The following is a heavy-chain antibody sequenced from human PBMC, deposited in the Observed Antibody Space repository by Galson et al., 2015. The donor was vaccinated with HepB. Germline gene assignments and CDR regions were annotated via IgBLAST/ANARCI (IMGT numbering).Heavy chain of an antibody. D-gene: IGHD3-22*01. CDR1: GFTVSSNY. J-gene: IGHJ3*02. Sequence: SLRLSCAASGFTVSSNYMSWVRQAPGKGLEWVSVIYSGGSTYYADSVKGRFTISRDNSKNTLYLQMNSLRAEDTAVYYCASLNYYDSSGYYPLAFDIWGQGTMVTVSS. CDR3: ASLNYYDSSGYYPLAFDI. CDR2: IYSGGST. V-gene: IGHV3-53*01.